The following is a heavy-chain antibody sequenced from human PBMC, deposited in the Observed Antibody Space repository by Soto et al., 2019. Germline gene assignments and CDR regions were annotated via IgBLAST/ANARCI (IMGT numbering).Heavy chain of an antibody. J-gene: IGHJ6*02. Sequence: GGSLRLSCAASGLTFSSYAMSWVRQAPGKGLEWVSAISGSGGSTYYADSVKGRFTISRDNSKNTLYLQMNSLRAEDTAVYYCAKISGGSSGSYYYYGMDVWGQGTTVTVSS. CDR3: AKISGGSSGSYYYYGMDV. CDR2: ISGSGGST. V-gene: IGHV3-23*01. CDR1: GLTFSSYA. D-gene: IGHD6-19*01.